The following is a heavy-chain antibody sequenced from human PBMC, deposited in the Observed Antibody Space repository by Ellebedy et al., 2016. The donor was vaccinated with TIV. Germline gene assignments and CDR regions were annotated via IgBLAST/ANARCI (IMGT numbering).Heavy chain of an antibody. CDR3: AFRGVNSNDY. J-gene: IGHJ4*02. D-gene: IGHD3-10*01. CDR1: GGTFSSYA. Sequence: AASVKVSCKASGGTFSSYAISWVRQAPGQGLEWMGGIIPIFGTANYAQKFQGRVTITADESTSTAYMELSSLRSEDTAVYYCAFRGVNSNDYWGQGTLVTVSS. CDR2: IIPIFGTA. V-gene: IGHV1-69*13.